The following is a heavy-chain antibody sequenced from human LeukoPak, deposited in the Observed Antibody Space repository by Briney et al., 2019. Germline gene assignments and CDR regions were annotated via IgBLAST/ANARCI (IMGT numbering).Heavy chain of an antibody. CDR2: TNPSGGST. Sequence: ASVKVSCKASGYTFTSYYMHWVRQAPGQGLEWMGITNPSGGSTSYAQKFQGRVTMTRNTSISTAYMELSSLRSEDTAVYYCARGFGYYYDSSGYPFNCHWGQGTLVTVSS. V-gene: IGHV1-46*01. J-gene: IGHJ4*02. CDR3: ARGFGYYYDSSGYPFNCH. CDR1: GYTFTSYY. D-gene: IGHD3-22*01.